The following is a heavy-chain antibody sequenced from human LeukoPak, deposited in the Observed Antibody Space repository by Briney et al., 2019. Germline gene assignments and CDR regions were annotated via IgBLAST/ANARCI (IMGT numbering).Heavy chain of an antibody. CDR2: INHSGST. J-gene: IGHJ4*02. CDR3: ARGAYGSGRNY. V-gene: IGHV4-34*01. CDR1: GYSFSSYN. D-gene: IGHD3-10*01. Sequence: GSLRLSCAASGYSFSSYNMNWVRQPPGKGLEWIGEINHSGSTNYNPSLKSRVTISVDTSKNQFSLKLSSVTAADTAVYYCARGAYGSGRNYWGQGTLVTVSS.